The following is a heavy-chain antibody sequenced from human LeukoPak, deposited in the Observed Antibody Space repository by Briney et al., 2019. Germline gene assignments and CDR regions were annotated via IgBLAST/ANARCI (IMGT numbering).Heavy chain of an antibody. CDR3: ARIGTVGATMPSNYDYYMDV. D-gene: IGHD1-26*01. CDR1: GYSFISYW. Sequence: GESLKISCKGSGYSFISYWIGWVRQMPGKGLEWMGIIYPGDSDTRYSPSFEGQVTISADRSISTAYLQWSSLKASDTAMYYCARIGTVGATMPSNYDYYMDVWGKGTTVTISS. V-gene: IGHV5-51*01. CDR2: IYPGDSDT. J-gene: IGHJ6*03.